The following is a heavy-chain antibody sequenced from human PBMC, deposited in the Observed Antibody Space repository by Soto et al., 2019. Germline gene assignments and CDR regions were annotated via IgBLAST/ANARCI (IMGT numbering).Heavy chain of an antibody. D-gene: IGHD4-17*01. CDR2: ISWDGGST. V-gene: IGHV3-43*01. CDR1: GFTFDDYT. J-gene: IGHJ4*02. Sequence: GGSLRLSCAASGFTFDDYTMHWVRQAPGKGLEWVSLISWDGGSTYYADSVKVRFTISRDNSKNSLYLQMNSLRTEDTALYYCAKDTYGVNSYFDXWGQGTLLTVSX. CDR3: AKDTYGVNSYFDX.